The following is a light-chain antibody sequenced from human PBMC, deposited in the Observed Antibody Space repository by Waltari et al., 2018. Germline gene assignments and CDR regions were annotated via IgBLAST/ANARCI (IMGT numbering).Light chain of an antibody. V-gene: IGKV1-16*01. CDR1: RGIGNY. CDR2: AAS. J-gene: IGKJ2*01. Sequence: DIQMTQSPSSLSPSVGDRVTITCRASRGIGNYLAWFQQQPGKAPKSLIYAASILQSGVPSRFSASGSGTDFTLTISSLHPEDFATYFCQEFNSFSPFTFGPGTRLEIK. CDR3: QEFNSFSPFT.